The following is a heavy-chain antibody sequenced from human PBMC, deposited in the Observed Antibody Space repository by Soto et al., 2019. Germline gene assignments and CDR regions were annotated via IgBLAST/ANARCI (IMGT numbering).Heavy chain of an antibody. CDR1: GDSISSGGYY. CDR3: AGNDYGDSEFDF. V-gene: IGHV4-61*08. CDR2: IYYSGST. J-gene: IGHJ4*02. Sequence: SETLSLTCTVSGDSISSGGYYWTWIRQHPGKGLEWIGYIYYSGSTNYNPFLMSRVTISVDTSKSQFSLRLSSVTAADTAVYYCAGNDYGDSEFDFWGQGTLVTVSS. D-gene: IGHD4-17*01.